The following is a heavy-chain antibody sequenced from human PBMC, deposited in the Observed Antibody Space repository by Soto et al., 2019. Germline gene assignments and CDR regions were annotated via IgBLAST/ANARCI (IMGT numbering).Heavy chain of an antibody. D-gene: IGHD4-17*01. CDR2: IYYSGST. V-gene: IGHV4-39*01. CDR1: GGSISSSSYY. CDR3: ARLKVTGDDYYYYGMDV. J-gene: IGHJ6*02. Sequence: SKTLSLTCTVSGGSISSSSYYWGWIRQPPGKGLEWIGSIYYSGSTYYNPSLKSRVTISVDTSKNQFSLKLSSVTAADTAVYYCARLKVTGDDYYYYGMDVWGQGTTVTVSS.